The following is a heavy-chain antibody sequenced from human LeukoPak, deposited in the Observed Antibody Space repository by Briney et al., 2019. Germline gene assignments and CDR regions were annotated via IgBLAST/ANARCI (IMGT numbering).Heavy chain of an antibody. Sequence: GGSLRLSCAASRLTFSNVWMSWVRQAPGKGLEWVGRIKSRNDGGTTDYAAPVKGRFTVSRDDSKNMVYLQMNSLKIEDTAVYYCSTHRYTLGDCWGQGTLVTVSS. J-gene: IGHJ4*02. CDR2: IKSRNDGGTT. D-gene: IGHD5-18*01. V-gene: IGHV3-15*01. CDR3: STHRYTLGDC. CDR1: RLTFSNVW.